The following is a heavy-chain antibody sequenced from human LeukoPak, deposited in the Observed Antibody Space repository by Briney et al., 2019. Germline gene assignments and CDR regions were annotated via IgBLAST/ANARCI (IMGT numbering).Heavy chain of an antibody. CDR2: ISDSGSNT. Sequence: GGSLRLSCAASGFTFSNAWMSWVRQAPGKGLEWVSSISDSGSNTYYTASVKGRFTISRDNSKNTLYLQMNSLEADEDTAIYYCAKNPDYDVLTGTSFDYWGQGALVTVSS. V-gene: IGHV3-23*01. J-gene: IGHJ4*02. CDR1: GFTFSNAW. D-gene: IGHD3-9*01. CDR3: AKNPDYDVLTGTSFDY.